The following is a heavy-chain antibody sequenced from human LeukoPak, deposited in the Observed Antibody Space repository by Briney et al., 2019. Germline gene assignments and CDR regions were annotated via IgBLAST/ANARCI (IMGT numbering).Heavy chain of an antibody. CDR3: ASRATVTTDRFWFDP. Sequence: TGGSLRLSCAASGFIFTNYAMSWVRQAPGKGPEWVAAISGGGGSTSYADSVKGRFTISRDNSKNTLYLQMNSLRAEDTAVYYCASRATVTTDRFWFDPWGQGTLVTVSS. J-gene: IGHJ5*02. V-gene: IGHV3-23*01. D-gene: IGHD4-11*01. CDR1: GFIFTNYA. CDR2: ISGGGGST.